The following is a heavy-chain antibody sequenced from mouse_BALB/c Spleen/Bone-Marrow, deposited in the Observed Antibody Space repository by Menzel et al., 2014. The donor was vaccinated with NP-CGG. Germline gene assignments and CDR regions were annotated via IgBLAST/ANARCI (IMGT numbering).Heavy chain of an antibody. CDR2: ISDGGNYT. CDR1: GFTFRDYY. Sequence: EVKLVESGGGLVKPGGSLKLSCAASGFTFRDYYMYWVRQTPEKRLEWVATISDGGNYTYYPDSVKGRFTISRDNAKNNLYLQMSSLKSEDTAMYFCTRGGFAYWGQGTLVTVSA. J-gene: IGHJ3*01. CDR3: TRGGFAY. V-gene: IGHV5-4*02.